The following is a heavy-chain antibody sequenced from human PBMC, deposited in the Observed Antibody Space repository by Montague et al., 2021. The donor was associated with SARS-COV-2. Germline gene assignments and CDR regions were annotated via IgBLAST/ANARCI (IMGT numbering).Heavy chain of an antibody. V-gene: IGHV3-33*01. D-gene: IGHD2-15*01. CDR1: GFIFSNYG. CDR3: ARDARRYCSGGFCLNWFDP. CDR2: IWYDGSNK. J-gene: IGHJ5*02. Sequence: SLRLSCAASGFIFSNYGMHWVRQAPGKGLEWVAVIWYDGSNKYYADSVKGRFTISRDNSKKMLYLQMNSLRAEDTAVYFCARDARRYCSGGFCLNWFDPWGQGTQVTVSS.